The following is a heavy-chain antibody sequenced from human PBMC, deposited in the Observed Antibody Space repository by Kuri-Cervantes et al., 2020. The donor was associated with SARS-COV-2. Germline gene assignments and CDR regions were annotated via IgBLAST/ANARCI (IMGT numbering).Heavy chain of an antibody. D-gene: IGHD2/OR15-2a*01. J-gene: IGHJ3*02. CDR3: AKTFAAYSLDDAFDI. CDR1: GFTFDDYA. V-gene: IGHV3-23*01. CDR2: ISGSGGST. Sequence: GESLKISCAASGFTFDDYAMSWVRQAPGKGLEWVSAISGSGGSTYYADSVKSRFTISRDNSKNTLYLQMNSLRAEDTAVYYCAKTFAAYSLDDAFDIWGQGTMVTVSS.